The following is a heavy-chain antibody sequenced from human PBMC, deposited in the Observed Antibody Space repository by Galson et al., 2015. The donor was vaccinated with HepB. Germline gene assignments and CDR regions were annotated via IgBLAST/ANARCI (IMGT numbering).Heavy chain of an antibody. Sequence: SLRLSCAASGFTFSSYSMNWVRQAPGKGLEWVSSISSSSSYIYYADSVKGRFTISRDNAKNSLYLQMNSLRAEDTAVYYCARDYCSGGSCYPTDSFDYWGQGTLVTVSS. CDR2: ISSSSSYI. CDR1: GFTFSSYS. V-gene: IGHV3-21*01. J-gene: IGHJ4*02. D-gene: IGHD2-15*01. CDR3: ARDYCSGGSCYPTDSFDY.